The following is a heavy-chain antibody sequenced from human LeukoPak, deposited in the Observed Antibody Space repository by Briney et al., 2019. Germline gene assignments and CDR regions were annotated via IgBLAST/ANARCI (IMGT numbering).Heavy chain of an antibody. CDR2: IIPIFGTA. Sequence: SVKVSCKASGYTFTSYAMNWVRQAPGQGLEWMGGIIPIFGTANYAQKFQGRVTITADESTSTAYMELSSLRSEDTAVYYCARDSSSWDYVGFDYWGQGTLVTVSS. V-gene: IGHV1-69*13. D-gene: IGHD6-13*01. CDR3: ARDSSSWDYVGFDY. CDR1: GYTFTSYA. J-gene: IGHJ4*02.